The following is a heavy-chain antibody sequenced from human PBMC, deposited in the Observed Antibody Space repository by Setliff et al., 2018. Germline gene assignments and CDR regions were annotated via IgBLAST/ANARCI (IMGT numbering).Heavy chain of an antibody. Sequence: TSETLSLTCTVSGGSISSGGYYWSWIRQHPGKGLEWIGYIYYSGSTYYNPSLKSRVTISVDTSKNQFSLKLSSVTAADTAVYYCARVAGVVLSRNAFDIWGQGTMVTVSS. D-gene: IGHD2-2*01. J-gene: IGHJ3*02. V-gene: IGHV4-31*03. CDR3: ARVAGVVLSRNAFDI. CDR2: IYYSGST. CDR1: GGSISSGGYY.